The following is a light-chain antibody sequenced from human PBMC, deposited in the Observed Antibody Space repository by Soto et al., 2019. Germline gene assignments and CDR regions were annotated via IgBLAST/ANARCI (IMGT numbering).Light chain of an antibody. CDR2: GAS. CDR1: QSVRSSY. Sequence: EIVLTQSPGTLSLSPGERATLSCRASQSVRSSYLAWYQQKPGQAPRLLIYGASTRATGIPDRFSGSGSGTDFSLTINRLEPEDFAVYYCQQYGSSPRTFGQGTKVEI. V-gene: IGKV3-20*01. CDR3: QQYGSSPRT. J-gene: IGKJ1*01.